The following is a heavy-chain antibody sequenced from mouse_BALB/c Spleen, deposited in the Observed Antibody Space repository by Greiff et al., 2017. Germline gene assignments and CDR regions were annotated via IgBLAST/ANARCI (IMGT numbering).Heavy chain of an antibody. J-gene: IGHJ1*01. Sequence: VQLQQSGPELMKPGASVKISCKASGYSFTSYYMHWVKQSHGKSLEWIGYIDPFNGGTSYNQKFKGKATLTVDKSSSTAYMHLSSLTSEDSAVYYCARDYGRGYFDVWGAGTTVTVSS. CDR3: ARDYGRGYFDV. CDR2: IDPFNGGT. D-gene: IGHD1-1*01. V-gene: IGHV1S135*01. CDR1: GYSFTSYY.